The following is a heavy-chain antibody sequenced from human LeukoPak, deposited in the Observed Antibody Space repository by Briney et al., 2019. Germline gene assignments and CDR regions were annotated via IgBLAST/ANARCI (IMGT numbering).Heavy chain of an antibody. V-gene: IGHV1-46*01. D-gene: IGHD6-19*01. CDR3: ARIGYSSGWYMMDYYYYMDV. J-gene: IGHJ6*03. CDR1: GYTFTSYY. Sequence: ASVKVSCKASGYTFTSYYMHWVRQAPGQGLEWMGIINPSDGSTSYAQKFQGRVTMTRDMSTSTVYMELSSLRSEDTAVYYCARIGYSSGWYMMDYYYYMDVWGKGTTVTVSS. CDR2: INPSDGST.